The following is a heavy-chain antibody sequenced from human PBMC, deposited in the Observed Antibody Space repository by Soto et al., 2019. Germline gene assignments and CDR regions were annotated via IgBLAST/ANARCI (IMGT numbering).Heavy chain of an antibody. J-gene: IGHJ4*02. Sequence: ESGGGLVKPWGSLRLSCAASGFTFSSYSMNWVRQAPGKGLEWVSSISSSSSYIYYADSVKGRFTISRDNAKNSLYLQMNSLRAADTAVYYCARAAVAGSYYFDYWGQGTLVTVSS. V-gene: IGHV3-21*01. CDR1: GFTFSSYS. D-gene: IGHD6-19*01. CDR3: ARAAVAGSYYFDY. CDR2: ISSSSSYI.